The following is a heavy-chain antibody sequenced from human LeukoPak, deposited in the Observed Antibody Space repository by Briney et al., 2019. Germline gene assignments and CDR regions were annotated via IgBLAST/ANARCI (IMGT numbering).Heavy chain of an antibody. V-gene: IGHV3-30*09. CDR3: AKDRWLLRPNDAFDV. J-gene: IGHJ3*01. CDR2: ISYDGSNK. CDR1: GFTFSSYA. Sequence: GGSLRLSCAASGFTFSSYAMPWVRQAPGKGLEWVAVISYDGSNKYYADSVKGRFAISRDNSKNTLYLQMNSLRAEDTAVYYCAKDRWLLRPNDAFDVWGQGTMVTVSS. D-gene: IGHD5-12*01.